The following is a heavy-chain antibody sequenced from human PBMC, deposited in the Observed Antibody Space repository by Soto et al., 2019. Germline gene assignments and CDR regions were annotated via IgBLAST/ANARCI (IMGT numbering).Heavy chain of an antibody. V-gene: IGHV6-1*01. J-gene: IGHJ3*02. CDR3: ARDLPVYDFWSGYYSFDAFDI. D-gene: IGHD3-3*01. CDR2: TYYRSKWYN. CDR1: GDSVSSNSAA. Sequence: PSQTLSLTCAISGDSVSSNSAAWNWIRQSPSRGLEWLGRTYYRSKWYNDYAVSVKSRITINPDTSTNQFSLQLNSVTPEDTAVYYCARDLPVYDFWSGYYSFDAFDIWGQGTMVTVSS.